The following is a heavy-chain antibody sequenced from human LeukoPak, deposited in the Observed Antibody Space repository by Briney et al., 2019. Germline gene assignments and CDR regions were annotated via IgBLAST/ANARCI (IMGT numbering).Heavy chain of an antibody. CDR2: INHSGST. V-gene: IGHV4-39*07. D-gene: IGHD3-10*01. J-gene: IGHJ4*02. Sequence: SETLSLTCTVSGGSISSSSYYWGWIRQPPGKGLEWIGEINHSGSTNYNPSLKSRVTISVDASKNQFSLKLSSVTAVDTAVYYCARGLRGSKLDYWGQGTLVTVSS. CDR1: GGSISSSSYY. CDR3: ARGLRGSKLDY.